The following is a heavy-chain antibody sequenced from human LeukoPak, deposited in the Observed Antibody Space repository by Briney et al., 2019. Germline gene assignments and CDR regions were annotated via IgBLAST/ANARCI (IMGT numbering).Heavy chain of an antibody. CDR1: GFPFSTCA. V-gene: IGHV3-23*01. Sequence: PGGSLRLSCVVSGFPFSTCAMSWIRQSPGKGLEWVSSIGNTGGNIYYADSVKGRFTISRDNSKNTLYLQMNSLRAEDTAVYYCAKYRGFGDSYDSWGQGTLVTVSS. D-gene: IGHD3-10*01. CDR2: IGNTGGNI. J-gene: IGHJ4*02. CDR3: AKYRGFGDSYDS.